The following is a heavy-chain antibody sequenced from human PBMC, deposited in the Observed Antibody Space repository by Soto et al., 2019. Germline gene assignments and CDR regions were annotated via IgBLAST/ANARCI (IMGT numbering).Heavy chain of an antibody. Sequence: SETLSLTCTVSGGSISSGGYYWSWIRQHPGKGLEWIGYIYYSGSTYYNPSLKSRVTISVDTSKNQFSLKLSSVTAADTAVYYCARGRRSQLLWFDYWGQGTLVTVSS. D-gene: IGHD2-2*01. CDR1: GGSISSGGYY. J-gene: IGHJ4*02. V-gene: IGHV4-31*03. CDR2: IYYSGST. CDR3: ARGRRSQLLWFDY.